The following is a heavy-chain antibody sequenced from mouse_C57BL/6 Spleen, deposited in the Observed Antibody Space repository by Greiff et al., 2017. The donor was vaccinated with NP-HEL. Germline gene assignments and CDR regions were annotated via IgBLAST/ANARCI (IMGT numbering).Heavy chain of an antibody. Sequence: EVQLKESGGGLVKPGGSLKLSCAASGFTFSDYGMHWVRQAPEKGLEWVAYISSGSSTIYYADTVKGRFTISRDNAKNTLFLQMTSLRSEDTAMYYCGRRFYYDYGGGNYYAMDYWGQGTSVTVSS. CDR2: ISSGSSTI. J-gene: IGHJ4*01. CDR1: GFTFSDYG. V-gene: IGHV5-17*01. CDR3: GRRFYYDYGGGNYYAMDY. D-gene: IGHD2-4*01.